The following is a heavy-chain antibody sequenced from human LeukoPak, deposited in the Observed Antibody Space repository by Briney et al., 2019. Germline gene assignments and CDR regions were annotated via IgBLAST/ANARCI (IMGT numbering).Heavy chain of an antibody. CDR1: GFTFSSYS. CDR3: TTNDAFDI. J-gene: IGHJ3*02. Sequence: GGSLRLSCAASGFTFSSYSMNWVRQAPGKGLEWVGRIKRTADGGTTDYAAPVKGRLTISRDDSKNTVYLQMNSLKIEDTAVYYCTTNDAFDIWGQGTMVTVSS. V-gene: IGHV3-15*01. CDR2: IKRTADGGTT.